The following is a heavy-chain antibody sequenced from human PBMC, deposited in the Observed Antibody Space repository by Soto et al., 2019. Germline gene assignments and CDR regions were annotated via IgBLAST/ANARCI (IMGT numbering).Heavy chain of an antibody. V-gene: IGHV3-53*01. D-gene: IGHD5-18*01. CDR3: ARTDTDLYGMDV. CDR1: GFTVSSNY. CDR2: IYSGGST. J-gene: IGHJ6*02. Sequence: GGSLRLSCAASGFTVSSNYMSWVRQAPGKGLEWVSVIYSGGSTYYADSVKGRFTISRDNSKNTLYLQMNSLRAEDTAVYYCARTDTDLYGMDVWGQGTTVTVSS.